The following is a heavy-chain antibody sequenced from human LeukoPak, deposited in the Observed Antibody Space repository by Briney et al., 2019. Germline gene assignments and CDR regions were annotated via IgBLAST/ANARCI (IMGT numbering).Heavy chain of an antibody. J-gene: IGHJ4*02. Sequence: SETLSLTCTVTGGSISSYYWSWIRQPPGKGLEWIGYIYYSGSTNYNPSLKSRVTISVDTSKNQFSLTLSSVTAADTAVYYCARGQKYRNGYTVTELGSGYFDYWGQGTLVTVSS. CDR1: GGSISSYY. V-gene: IGHV4-59*01. D-gene: IGHD5-18*01. CDR3: ARGQKYRNGYTVTELGSGYFDY. CDR2: IYYSGST.